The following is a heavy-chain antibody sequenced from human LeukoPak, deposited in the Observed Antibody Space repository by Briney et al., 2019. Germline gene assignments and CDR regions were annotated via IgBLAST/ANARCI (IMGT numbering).Heavy chain of an antibody. V-gene: IGHV1-46*01. CDR2: INPSGGPT. J-gene: IGHJ4*02. Sequence: ASVKVSCKASGYTFTGYYMHWVRQAPGQGLEWMGVINPSGGPTTYAQKFQGRVTLTRDTSTTTVYMEVNSLRSDDTAVYYCAREAILGVVREYYFDHWGQGTLVTVS. D-gene: IGHD3-3*01. CDR1: GYTFTGYY. CDR3: AREAILGVVREYYFDH.